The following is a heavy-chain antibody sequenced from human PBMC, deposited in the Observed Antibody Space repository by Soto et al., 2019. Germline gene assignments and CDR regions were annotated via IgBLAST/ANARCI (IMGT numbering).Heavy chain of an antibody. CDR3: ETDILTGYYRYGMDV. CDR1: GLSLSSYG. CDR2: IWYDGSNK. V-gene: IGHV3-33*01. D-gene: IGHD3-9*01. Sequence: GSLRLTGEASGLSLSSYGTYWVRQAPGKGLEWVAVIWYDGSNKYYADSVKGRFTISRDNSKNTLYLQMNRLRAEDTAVYYCETDILTGYYRYGMDVWGQGTTVTVSS. J-gene: IGHJ6*02.